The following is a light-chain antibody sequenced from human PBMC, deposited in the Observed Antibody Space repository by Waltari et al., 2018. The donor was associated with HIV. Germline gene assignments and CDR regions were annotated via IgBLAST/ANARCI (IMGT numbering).Light chain of an antibody. Sequence: QSVLTQPPSASGTPGQRVTISCSGSSSTIGSNYVYWYQQLPGTAPKLLIYRNKQRPSGVPDRFAGSKSGTSASLAISGLRSEDEADYYCAAWDDSLSGRGVFGGGTKLTVL. CDR2: RNK. CDR1: SSTIGSNY. V-gene: IGLV1-47*01. J-gene: IGLJ2*01. CDR3: AAWDDSLSGRGV.